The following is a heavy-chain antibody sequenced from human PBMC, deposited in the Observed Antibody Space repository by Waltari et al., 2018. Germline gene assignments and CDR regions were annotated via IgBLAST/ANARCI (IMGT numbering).Heavy chain of an antibody. D-gene: IGHD6-13*01. CDR2: IYHSGST. CDR1: GYSISSGYY. V-gene: IGHV4-38-2*01. J-gene: IGHJ4*02. CDR3: ARVGVGSSWYY. Sequence: QVQLQESGPGLVKPSETLSLTCAVSGYSISSGYYWGWIRQPPGKGLEWIGSIYHSGSTYYNPSLKSRVTISVDTSKNQFSLKLSFVTAADTAVYYCARVGVGSSWYYWGQGTLVTVSS.